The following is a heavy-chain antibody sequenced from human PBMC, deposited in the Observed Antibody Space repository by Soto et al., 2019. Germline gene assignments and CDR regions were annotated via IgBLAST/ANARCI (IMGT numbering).Heavy chain of an antibody. CDR2: INPNSGNT. CDR1: GYTFTSYY. J-gene: IGHJ6*03. CDR3: ARAGTYYYYYMDV. D-gene: IGHD3-10*01. V-gene: IGHV1-2*04. Sequence: ASVKVSCKASGYTFTSYYINWVRQATGQGLEWMGWINPNSGNTNYAQKFQGWVTMTRDTSISTAYMELSRLRSDDTAVYYCARAGTYYYYYMDVWGKGTTVTVSS.